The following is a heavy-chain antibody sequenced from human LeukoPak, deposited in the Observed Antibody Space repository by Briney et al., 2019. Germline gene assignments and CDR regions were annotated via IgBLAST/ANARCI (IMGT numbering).Heavy chain of an antibody. D-gene: IGHD3/OR15-3a*01. Sequence: GGSLRLSCAASGVAFGSFSMGWVRQAPGKGLEYVAHIKEDESEIFYVDSVKGRFTISRDNAKNSLYLQMNSLGAEDTAIYYCARTWTYARHWGQGALVTVSS. CDR1: GVAFGSFS. V-gene: IGHV3-7*01. CDR3: ARTWTYARH. J-gene: IGHJ4*02. CDR2: IKEDESEI.